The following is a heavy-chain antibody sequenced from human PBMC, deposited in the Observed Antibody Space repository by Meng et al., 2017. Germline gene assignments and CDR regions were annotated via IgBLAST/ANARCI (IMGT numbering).Heavy chain of an antibody. D-gene: IGHD3-10*01. V-gene: IGHV1-2*06. Sequence: QVQLAHSGAEVKKPGASVKVSCKASGYTFTGYYMHWVRQAPGQGLEWMGRINPNSGGTNYAQKFQGRVTMTRDTSISTAYMELSRLRSDDTAVYYCASELNTYGSGSYAYWGQGTLVTVSS. J-gene: IGHJ4*02. CDR3: ASELNTYGSGSYAY. CDR2: INPNSGGT. CDR1: GYTFTGYY.